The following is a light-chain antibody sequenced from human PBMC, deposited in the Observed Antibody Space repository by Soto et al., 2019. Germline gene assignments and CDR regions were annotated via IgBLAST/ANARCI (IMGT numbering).Light chain of an antibody. V-gene: IGLV2-14*03. J-gene: IGLJ1*01. CDR1: SSDIGAHNF. CDR2: EVI. CDR3: NSYTTSNTFL. Sequence: QSALAQPASVSGSPGQAITVSCSGTSSDIGAHNFVSWYQQHPGKAPKLIIYEVINRPSGVSDRFSGSKSGNTASLTISGLQSEDEADYYCNSYTTSNTFLFGSGTKVTVL.